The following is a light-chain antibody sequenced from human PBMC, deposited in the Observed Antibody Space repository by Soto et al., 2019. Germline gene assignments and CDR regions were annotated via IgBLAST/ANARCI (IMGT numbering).Light chain of an antibody. CDR3: NSYTSSSTYV. J-gene: IGLJ1*01. Sequence: QSALTQPASVSGSPGQSITISCTGTSSDVGGFNYVSWYQQHPGKAPKLMIYDVTNRPSGVSYRFSGSKSGNTASLTISGLQAEDEADYYCNSYTSSSTYVFGPGTKVTV. V-gene: IGLV2-14*03. CDR1: SSDVGGFNY. CDR2: DVT.